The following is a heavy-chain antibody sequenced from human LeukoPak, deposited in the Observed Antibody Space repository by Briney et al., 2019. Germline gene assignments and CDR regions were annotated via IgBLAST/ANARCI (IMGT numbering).Heavy chain of an antibody. CDR2: IIPILGIA. D-gene: IGHD1-26*01. V-gene: IGHV1-69*04. Sequence: GASVKVSCKASGGTFSSYAISWVRQAPGQGLEWMGRIIPILGIANYAQKFQGRVTITADKSTSTAYMGLSSLRSEDTAVYYCARDPHQISYSGSSPTDYWGQGTLVTVSS. CDR3: ARDPHQISYSGSSPTDY. CDR1: GGTFSSYA. J-gene: IGHJ4*02.